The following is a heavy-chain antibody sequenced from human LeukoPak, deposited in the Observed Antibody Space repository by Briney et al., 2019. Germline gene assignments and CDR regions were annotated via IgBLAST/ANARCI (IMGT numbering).Heavy chain of an antibody. CDR2: IYYSGST. V-gene: IGHV4-39*01. J-gene: IGHJ4*02. Sequence: SETLSLTCTVSGGSISSSSYYWGWIRQPPGKGLEWIGSIYYSGSTYYNPSLKSRVTISVDTSKNQFSLKLSSVTAADTAVCYCARHGSGSCADVGFDYWGQGTLVTVSS. CDR1: GGSISSSSYY. CDR3: ARHGSGSCADVGFDY. D-gene: IGHD1-26*01.